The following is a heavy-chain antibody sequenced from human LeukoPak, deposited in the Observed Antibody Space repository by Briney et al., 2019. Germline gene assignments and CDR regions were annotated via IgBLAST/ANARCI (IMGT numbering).Heavy chain of an antibody. CDR2: IYVRGDSI. D-gene: IGHD1-1*01. CDR1: GFIFSDYY. Sequence: GGSLRLSCAASGFIFSDYYMTWIRQAPGKGLEWVAHIYVRGDSILYADSVKGRFPISRDSAKNSLYLQMNSLRAEDTAVYYCAREDNVWNLLYNYYMDVWGKGTTVTVSS. V-gene: IGHV3-11*01. J-gene: IGHJ6*03. CDR3: AREDNVWNLLYNYYMDV.